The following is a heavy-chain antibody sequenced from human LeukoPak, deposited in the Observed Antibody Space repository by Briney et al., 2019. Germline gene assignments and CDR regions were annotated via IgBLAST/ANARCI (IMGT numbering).Heavy chain of an antibody. CDR2: ISSSSSYI. V-gene: IGHV3-21*01. CDR3: ARAGRSPGAFDI. J-gene: IGHJ3*02. CDR1: GFTFSTYW. D-gene: IGHD2-15*01. Sequence: GGSLRLSCGASGFTFSTYWMSWVRQAPGKGLEWVSSISSSSSYIYYADSVKGRFTISRDNAKNSLYLQMNSLRAEDTAVYYCARAGRSPGAFDIWGQGTMVTVSS.